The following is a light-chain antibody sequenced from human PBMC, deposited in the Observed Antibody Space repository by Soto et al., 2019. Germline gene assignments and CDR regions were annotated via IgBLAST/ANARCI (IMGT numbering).Light chain of an antibody. CDR3: ATWDSSLSVVV. CDR1: RSNIGSNT. V-gene: IGLV1-44*01. CDR2: SNN. J-gene: IGLJ2*01. Sequence: QAVVTQPPSASGTPGQRVTISCSGSRSNIGSNTVNWYQQLPGTAPKLLIYSNNQRPSGVPDRFSGSKSGTSASLAISGLQSEDEADYYCATWDSSLSVVVFGGGTKVTVL.